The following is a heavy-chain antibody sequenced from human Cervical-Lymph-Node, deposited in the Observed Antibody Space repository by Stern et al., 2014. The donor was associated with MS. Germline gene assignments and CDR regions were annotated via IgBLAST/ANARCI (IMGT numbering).Heavy chain of an antibody. V-gene: IGHV4-59*08. J-gene: IGHJ4*02. D-gene: IGHD3-3*01. CDR2: VHYSGTT. Sequence: MQLVESGPGLVKPSETLSLTCSVSGGSISSYYWNWIRQPPGKGLEWIANVHYSGTTNYNPSLKSRVTILLDTSMNKISLKLTSVTAADTAVYYCAGSGTYYPDYWGQGILVTVSS. CDR3: AGSGTYYPDY. CDR1: GGSISSYY.